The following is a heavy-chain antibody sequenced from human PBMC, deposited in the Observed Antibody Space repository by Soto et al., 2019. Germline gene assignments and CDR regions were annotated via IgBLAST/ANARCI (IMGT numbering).Heavy chain of an antibody. Sequence: SETLSLTCTVSGGSIGSSSYYWSWIRQPPGKGLEWIGYIYYSGSTNYNPSLKSRVTISVDTSKNQFSLKLSSVTAADTAVYYCARHLLLYYYDSSGYYLRDAFDIWGQGTMVTVSS. CDR3: ARHLLLYYYDSSGYYLRDAFDI. J-gene: IGHJ3*02. V-gene: IGHV4-61*05. CDR2: IYYSGST. D-gene: IGHD3-22*01. CDR1: GGSIGSSSYY.